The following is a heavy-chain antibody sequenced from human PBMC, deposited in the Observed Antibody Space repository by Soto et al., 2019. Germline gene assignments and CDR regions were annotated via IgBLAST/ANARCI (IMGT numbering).Heavy chain of an antibody. J-gene: IGHJ4*02. Sequence: GGSLRLSCAASGFTFSSYGMHWVRQAPGKGLEWVAVISYDGSNKYCADSVKGRFTISRDNSKNTLYLQMNSLRAEDTAVYYCAKFSSPIAAAGTGDYWGQGTLVTVSS. CDR2: ISYDGSNK. CDR3: AKFSSPIAAAGTGDY. V-gene: IGHV3-30*18. CDR1: GFTFSSYG. D-gene: IGHD6-13*01.